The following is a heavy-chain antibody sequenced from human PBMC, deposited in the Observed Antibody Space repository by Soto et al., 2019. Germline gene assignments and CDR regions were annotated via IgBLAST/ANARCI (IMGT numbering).Heavy chain of an antibody. V-gene: IGHV4-59*01. Sequence: SQTLSLTCTVSGGSISSYYWSWIRQPPGKGLEWIGYIYYSGSTNYNPSLKSRVTIAVDTSKNQFSLKLSSVTAADTAVYYCARAYGDYVFDYWGQGTLVTVSS. CDR1: GGSISSYY. CDR3: ARAYGDYVFDY. J-gene: IGHJ4*02. D-gene: IGHD4-17*01. CDR2: IYYSGST.